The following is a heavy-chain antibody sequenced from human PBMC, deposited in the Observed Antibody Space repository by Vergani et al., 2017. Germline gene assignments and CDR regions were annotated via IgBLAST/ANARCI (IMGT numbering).Heavy chain of an antibody. CDR1: GFAFGGYG. D-gene: IGHD1-20*01. CDR3: ARAYGRYDWFDY. Sequence: QVQLVESGGGMVQPGRSLRLSCAASGFAFGGYGMHWVRQAPGKGLEWVASISFDGNKKDYTDSVKGRFTISRDSSKTLYLQMNSLRVEDTAVYYCARAYGRYDWFDYWGQRTLVTVSS. V-gene: IGHV3-30*03. J-gene: IGHJ4*01. CDR2: ISFDGNKK.